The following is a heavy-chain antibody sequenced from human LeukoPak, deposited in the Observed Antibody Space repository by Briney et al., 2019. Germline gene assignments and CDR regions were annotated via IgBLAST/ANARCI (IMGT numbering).Heavy chain of an antibody. V-gene: IGHV1-8*02. CDR2: MNPNSGNT. CDR1: GYTFTYRY. CDR3: ARGLRRLVSITPIGY. J-gene: IGHJ4*02. D-gene: IGHD3-9*01. Sequence: ASVKVSCKASGYTFTYRYLHWVRQATGQGLEWMGWMNPNSGNTGYAQKFQGRVTMTRNTSISTAYMELSSLRSEDTAVYYCARGLRRLVSITPIGYWGQGTLVTVSS.